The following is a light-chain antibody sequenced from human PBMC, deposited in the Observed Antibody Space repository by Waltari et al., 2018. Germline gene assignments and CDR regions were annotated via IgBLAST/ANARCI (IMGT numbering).Light chain of an antibody. Sequence: QSALTQPASVSGSPGQSITISCTGTSSDVGSYNSVSWYQDHPGQGPKVIIYDVSDRPSGVYARFSGSMSGNAASLTISGLQAEDEADYYCSSQSSNNVVLFGGGTKVTVL. J-gene: IGLJ3*02. V-gene: IGLV2-14*03. CDR1: SSDVGSYNS. CDR3: SSQSSNNVVL. CDR2: DVS.